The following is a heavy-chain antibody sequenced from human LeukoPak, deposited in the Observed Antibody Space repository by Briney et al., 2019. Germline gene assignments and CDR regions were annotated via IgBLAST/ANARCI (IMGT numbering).Heavy chain of an antibody. J-gene: IGHJ4*02. D-gene: IGHD2-15*01. CDR2: IRQDGDET. CDR3: VRGGTNFAS. CDR1: GFTFADYT. V-gene: IGHV3-7*04. Sequence: GRSLRLSCTTSGFTFADYTINWVRQAPGKGLEWVANIRQDGDETSYVDSVKGRFTISRDNAKTSLHLQMNSLRAEDTAVYYCVRGGTNFASWGQGTLVIVSS.